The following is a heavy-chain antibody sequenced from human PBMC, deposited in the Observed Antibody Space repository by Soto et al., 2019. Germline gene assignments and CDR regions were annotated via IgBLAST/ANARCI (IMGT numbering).Heavy chain of an antibody. CDR2: IYSSGST. V-gene: IGHV4-31*03. D-gene: IGHD6-6*01. CDR3: ARESLYSSSSFDY. J-gene: IGHJ4*02. Sequence: QVQLQESGPGLVKPPQTLSLTCTVSGGSISTGGHYWTWIRQHPGKGLEWIGYIYSSGSTYYNPSLKSRVTISVDTSKKQFSLELTSVTAADTAVYYCARESLYSSSSFDYWGQGTLVTVSS. CDR1: GGSISTGGHY.